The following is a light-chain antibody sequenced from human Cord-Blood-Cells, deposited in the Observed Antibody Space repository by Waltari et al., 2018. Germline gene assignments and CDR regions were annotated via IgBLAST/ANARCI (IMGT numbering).Light chain of an antibody. V-gene: IGLV1-40*01. CDR1: SSNIGAGYD. Sequence: QSVLTQPPSVSGAPGQRVTISCTGGSSNIGAGYDVRWYQQLPGTAPKPLIYGNSNRPSGVPDRFSGSKSGTSASLAITGRQAEDEADYYCQSYDRSLSGLVFGGGTKLTVL. J-gene: IGLJ3*02. CDR3: QSYDRSLSGLV. CDR2: GNS.